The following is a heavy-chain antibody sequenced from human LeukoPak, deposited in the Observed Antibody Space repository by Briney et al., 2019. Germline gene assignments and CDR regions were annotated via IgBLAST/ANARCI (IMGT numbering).Heavy chain of an antibody. CDR2: VYYTGNT. CDR3: ANYRAPYYFDY. J-gene: IGHJ4*02. D-gene: IGHD3-10*01. Sequence: SETLSLTCAVYGGSFSGYYWSWIRQPPGKGLQWIGYVYYTGNTNSNPSLKSRVTISVDTSKNQFSLKLSSVTAADTAVYYCANYRAPYYFDYWGQGTLVTVSS. CDR1: GGSFSGYY. V-gene: IGHV4-59*01.